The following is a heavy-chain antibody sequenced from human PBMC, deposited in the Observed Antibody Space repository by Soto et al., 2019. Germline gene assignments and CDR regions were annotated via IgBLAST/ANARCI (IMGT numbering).Heavy chain of an antibody. V-gene: IGHV3-7*01. Sequence: PGGSLRFSCAASGFTFSNYWMSWVRQAPGKGLEWVANIKQDGSEKNYKDSVKGRLTISRDNAKNSLSLQMNSLRAEDTAVYYCARRATTSAGYFDLWGRGTLVTVSS. D-gene: IGHD1-26*01. CDR3: ARRATTSAGYFDL. CDR1: GFTFSNYW. CDR2: IKQDGSEK. J-gene: IGHJ2*01.